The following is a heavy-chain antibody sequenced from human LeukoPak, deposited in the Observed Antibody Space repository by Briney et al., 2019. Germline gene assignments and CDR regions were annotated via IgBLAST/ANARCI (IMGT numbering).Heavy chain of an antibody. CDR1: GGTFSSYA. V-gene: IGHV1-69*05. Sequence: SVKVSCKASGGTFSSYAISWVRQAPGQGLEWMGGIIPIFGTANYAQKFQGRVTITTDESTSTAYMELSSLRSEDTAVYYCATDDLGCCSSTSCAHFDYWGQGTLVTVSS. CDR3: ATDDLGCCSSTSCAHFDY. J-gene: IGHJ4*02. CDR2: IIPIFGTA. D-gene: IGHD2-2*01.